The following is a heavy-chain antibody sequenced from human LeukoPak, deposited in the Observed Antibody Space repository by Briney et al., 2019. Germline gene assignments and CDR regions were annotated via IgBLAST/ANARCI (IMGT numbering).Heavy chain of an antibody. CDR1: GYTFTGYY. J-gene: IGHJ3*02. D-gene: IGHD3-10*01. V-gene: IGHV1-2*02. CDR2: INPNSGGT. Sequence: AASVKVSCKASGYTFTGYYMHWVRQAPGQGLEWMGWINPNSGGTNYAQKFQGRVTMTRDTSISTAYMELSRLRSDDTAVYYCATYGSGSYFAFDIWGQGTMVTVSS. CDR3: ATYGSGSYFAFDI.